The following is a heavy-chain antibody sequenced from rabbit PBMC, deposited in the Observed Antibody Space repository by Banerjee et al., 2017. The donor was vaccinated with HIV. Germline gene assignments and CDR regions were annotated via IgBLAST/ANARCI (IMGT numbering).Heavy chain of an antibody. CDR2: AYAGGSGNT. D-gene: IGHD1-1*01. Sequence: QSLEESGGGLVKPGASLTLTCTASGFSFDSGYDMCWVRQAPGKGLEWVACAYAGGSGNTYSATWAKGRFTISKSSSTTVTLQMTSLTAADTATYFCARDSSTSFATYGMDLWGQGTLVTVS. CDR3: ARDSSTSFATYGMDL. J-gene: IGHJ6*01. CDR1: GFSFDSGYD. V-gene: IGHV1S40*01.